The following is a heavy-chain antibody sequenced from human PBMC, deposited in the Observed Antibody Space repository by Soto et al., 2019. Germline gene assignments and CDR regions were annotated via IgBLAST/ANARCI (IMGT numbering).Heavy chain of an antibody. CDR3: ARAGGYCSGGSCYSHPFAI. D-gene: IGHD2-15*01. V-gene: IGHV1-2*04. CDR2: INPNSGGT. Sequence: QVQLVQSGAEVKKPGASVKVSCKASGYTFTGYYMHWVRQAPGQGLEWMGWINPNSGGTNYAQKFQGWVTMTRDTAISTAYMELSRLRSDDTAVYYCARAGGYCSGGSCYSHPFAIWGQGTMVTVSS. CDR1: GYTFTGYY. J-gene: IGHJ3*02.